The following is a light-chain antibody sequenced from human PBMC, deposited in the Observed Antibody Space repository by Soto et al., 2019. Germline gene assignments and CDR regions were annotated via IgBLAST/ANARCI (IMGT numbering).Light chain of an antibody. CDR1: QSISSY. Sequence: DIQMTQSPSSMSASVGDRVTITCRARQSISSYLNWYQQKPGKAPKLLIYAASSLQSGVPSRFSGSESGTDFTLTISSRQPEDFATYYCQQSYSSPPGTFCRGTKVEVK. J-gene: IGKJ1*01. V-gene: IGKV1-39*01. CDR2: AAS. CDR3: QQSYSSPPGT.